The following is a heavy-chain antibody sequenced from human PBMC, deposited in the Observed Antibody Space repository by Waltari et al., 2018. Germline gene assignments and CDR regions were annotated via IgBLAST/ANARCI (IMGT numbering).Heavy chain of an antibody. CDR1: GGTFSSYA. J-gene: IGHJ6*03. CDR2: IIPIFGTA. D-gene: IGHD3-9*01. Sequence: QVQLVQSGAEVKKPGSSVKVSCKASGGTFSSYAISWVRQAPGQGLEWMGRIIPIFGTANYAQKFQGRVTITADESTSTAYMELSSLRSEDTAVYYCARGGCQRDYDMPPSYYYMDVWGKGTTVTVSS. V-gene: IGHV1-69*15. CDR3: ARGGCQRDYDMPPSYYYMDV.